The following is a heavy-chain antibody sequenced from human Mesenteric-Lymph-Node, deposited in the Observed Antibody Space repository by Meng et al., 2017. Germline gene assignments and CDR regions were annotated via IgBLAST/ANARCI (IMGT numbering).Heavy chain of an antibody. V-gene: IGHV2-70*01. Sequence: SGPTLVKPTQTLTLTCTFSGFLLSTSGMCVSWIRQPPGKALEWLALIDWDDDKYYSTSLKTRLTISKDTSKNQVVLTMTNMDPVDTATYYCARTRPLYGDYGPSDYYYYGMDVWGQGTTVTVSS. CDR1: GFLLSTSGMC. CDR3: ARTRPLYGDYGPSDYYYYGMDV. D-gene: IGHD4-17*01. CDR2: IDWDDDK. J-gene: IGHJ6*02.